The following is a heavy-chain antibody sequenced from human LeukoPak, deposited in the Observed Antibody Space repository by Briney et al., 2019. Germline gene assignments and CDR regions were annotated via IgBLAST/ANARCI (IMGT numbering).Heavy chain of an antibody. CDR3: ARASIAVADIDY. V-gene: IGHV4-59*01. D-gene: IGHD6-19*01. Sequence: SETLSLTCTVSGGSISSYYWSWFRQPPGKGLEWIGYIYYSGSTNYNPSLKSRVTISVDTSKNQFSLKLSSVTAADTAVYYCARASIAVADIDYWGQGTLVTVSS. CDR1: GGSISSYY. J-gene: IGHJ4*02. CDR2: IYYSGST.